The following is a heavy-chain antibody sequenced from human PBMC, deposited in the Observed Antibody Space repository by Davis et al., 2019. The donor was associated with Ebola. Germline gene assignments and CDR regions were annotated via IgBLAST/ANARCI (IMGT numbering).Heavy chain of an antibody. V-gene: IGHV3-23*01. CDR2: ISGSGGST. J-gene: IGHJ4*02. D-gene: IGHD2-2*01. Sequence: PGGSLRLSCAASGFTFSSYAMSWVRQAPGKGLEWVSAISGSGGSTYYADSVKGRFTISRDNSKNTLYLQMNSLRAEDTAVYYCAKACSSTSCYLGYGYWGQGTLVTVSS. CDR1: GFTFSSYA. CDR3: AKACSSTSCYLGYGY.